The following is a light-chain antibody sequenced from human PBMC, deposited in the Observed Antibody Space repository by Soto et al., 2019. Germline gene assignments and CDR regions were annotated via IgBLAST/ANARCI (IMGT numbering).Light chain of an antibody. CDR3: QQYNNWWT. Sequence: EIVLTQSPGTLSLSPGERATLSCRASQSVSGSYVAWYQQKPGQALRLLIYGASTRATGIPARFTGSGSGTEFTLTISSLQFDDSAVYYCQQYNNWWTFGQGTKVDIK. CDR2: GAS. J-gene: IGKJ1*01. CDR1: QSVSGS. V-gene: IGKV3-15*01.